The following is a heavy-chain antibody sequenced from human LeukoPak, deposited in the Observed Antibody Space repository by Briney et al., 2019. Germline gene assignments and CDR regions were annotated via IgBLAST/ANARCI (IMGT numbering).Heavy chain of an antibody. CDR2: INPNSGGT. CDR1: GYTFTGYY. Sequence: GASVKVSCKASGYTFTGYYMHWVRQAPGQGLEWMGWINPNSGGTNYAQNFHGRVTLTRDTSISTAYMELSRLRSDDTAVYYCARDPRSWYAEYYFDYWGQGTLVTVSS. J-gene: IGHJ4*02. D-gene: IGHD6-13*01. CDR3: ARDPRSWYAEYYFDY. V-gene: IGHV1-2*02.